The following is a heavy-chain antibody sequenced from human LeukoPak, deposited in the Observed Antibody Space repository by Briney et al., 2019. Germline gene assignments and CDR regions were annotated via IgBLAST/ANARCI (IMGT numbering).Heavy chain of an antibody. CDR1: GGSISSHY. J-gene: IGHJ4*02. CDR2: IYYSGST. D-gene: IGHD6-13*01. Sequence: PSETLSLTCTVSGGSISSHYWSWIRQPPGKGLEWIGYIYYSGSTNYNPSLKSRVTISVDTSKNQFSLKLSSVTAADTAVYYCARSHSSSWSYYFDYWGQGTLVTVSS. V-gene: IGHV4-59*11. CDR3: ARSHSSSWSYYFDY.